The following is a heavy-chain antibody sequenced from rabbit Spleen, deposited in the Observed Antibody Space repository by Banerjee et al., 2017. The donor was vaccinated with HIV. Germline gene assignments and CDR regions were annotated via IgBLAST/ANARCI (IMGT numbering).Heavy chain of an antibody. Sequence: QSLEESGGDLVKPGASLTLTCTASGFTISSSYHMCWVRQAPGKGLEWIACIDIGSSGFTYFATWAKGRFTISKTSSTTVTLQMTSLTAADTATYFCARDTSSSFSSYGMDLWGPGTLVTVS. CDR1: GFTISSSYH. CDR2: IDIGSSGFT. D-gene: IGHD1-1*01. J-gene: IGHJ6*01. CDR3: ARDTSSSFSSYGMDL. V-gene: IGHV1S40*01.